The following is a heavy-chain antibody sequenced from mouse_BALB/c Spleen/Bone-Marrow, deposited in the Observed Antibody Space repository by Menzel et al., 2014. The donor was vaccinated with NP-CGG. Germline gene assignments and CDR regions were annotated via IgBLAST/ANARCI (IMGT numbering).Heavy chain of an antibody. CDR2: IWAGGST. Sequence: VQLQQSGPGLVAPSQSLSITCTVSGFSLTSFGVHWVRQSPGKGLEWLGVIWAGGSTNYYSALMSRLSISKDNSKSQVFLKMNSLQTDDTAMYYCARDRYYYGSPYWYFDVWGAGTTVTVSS. J-gene: IGHJ1*01. V-gene: IGHV2-9*02. CDR1: GFSLTSFG. D-gene: IGHD1-1*01. CDR3: ARDRYYYGSPYWYFDV.